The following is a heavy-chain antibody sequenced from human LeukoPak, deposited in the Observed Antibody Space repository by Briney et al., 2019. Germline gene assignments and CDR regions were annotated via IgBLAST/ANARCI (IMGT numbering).Heavy chain of an antibody. CDR1: GFTFSTYS. D-gene: IGHD1-1*01. V-gene: IGHV3-21*01. Sequence: GGSLRLSCAASGFTFSTYSMNWVCQAPGKGLEWVSSISGSSTYINYGDSVKGRFTVSRDNAKNSVYLQMSSLRAEDTAVYYCTRDYGGTEGVFDYWGQGSLVTVSS. J-gene: IGHJ4*02. CDR2: ISGSSTYI. CDR3: TRDYGGTEGVFDY.